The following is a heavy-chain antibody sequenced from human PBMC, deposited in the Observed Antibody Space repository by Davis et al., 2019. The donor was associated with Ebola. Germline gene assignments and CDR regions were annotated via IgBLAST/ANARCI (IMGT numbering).Heavy chain of an antibody. CDR3: ARHVGYCSGGSCYYYYGMDV. CDR1: GGSISSSSHY. J-gene: IGHJ6*02. V-gene: IGHV4-39*01. Sequence: MPSETLSLTCTVSGGSISSSSHYWGWIRQPPGKGLEWIGSIYYSGSTYYNPSLKSRVTISVDTSKNQFSLKLSSVTAADTAVYYCARHVGYCSGGSCYYYYGMDVWGQGTAVTVSS. CDR2: IYYSGST. D-gene: IGHD2-15*01.